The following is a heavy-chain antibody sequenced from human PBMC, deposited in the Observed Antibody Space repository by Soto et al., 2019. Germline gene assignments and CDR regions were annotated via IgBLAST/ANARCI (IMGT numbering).Heavy chain of an antibody. J-gene: IGHJ4*02. CDR2: MYNSERT. V-gene: IGHV4-4*07. CDR3: AREPLAHSYFDL. CDR1: GGSIGGYY. Sequence: SETLSLTCTVSGGSIGGYYWSWIRQPAGKGLEWIGRMYNSERTNYNPSLKSRVTMSMDTSKNQFSLKLTSVTAADTAVYFCAREPLAHSYFDLWGQGTLVTVSS.